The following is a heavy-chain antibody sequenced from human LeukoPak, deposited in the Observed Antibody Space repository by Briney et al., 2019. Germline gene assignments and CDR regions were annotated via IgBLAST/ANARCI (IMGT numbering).Heavy chain of an antibody. V-gene: IGHV4-30-2*01. CDR1: GGSISSGGYS. J-gene: IGHJ4*02. Sequence: SETLSLTCAVSGGSISSGGYSGSWIRQPRGRGLEWIGYIYHSGSTYYNPSLKSRVTISVDRSKNQFSLKLSSVTAADTAVYYCAREGDYGFDYWGQGTLVTVSS. CDR2: IYHSGST. D-gene: IGHD4-17*01. CDR3: AREGDYGFDY.